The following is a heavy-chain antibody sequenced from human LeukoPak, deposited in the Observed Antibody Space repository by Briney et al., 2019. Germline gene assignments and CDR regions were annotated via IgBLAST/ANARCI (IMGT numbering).Heavy chain of an antibody. CDR3: ARGGYGHNMDV. CDR2: IKNAGDDP. CDR1: GFTFSNYY. V-gene: IGHV3-74*01. D-gene: IGHD3-10*01. Sequence: GGSLRLSCVGSGFTFSNYYMYWVRQAPGKGPVWVSRIKNAGDDPIYAGSVKGRFTISRDNAKNTVYLKMNSLRAEDTAVYYCARGGYGHNMDVWGEGTTVTVSS. J-gene: IGHJ6*03.